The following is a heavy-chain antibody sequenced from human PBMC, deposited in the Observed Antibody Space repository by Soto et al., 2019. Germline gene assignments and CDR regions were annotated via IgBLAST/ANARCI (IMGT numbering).Heavy chain of an antibody. CDR3: AVSSGGYYYYYGMDV. CDR2: MNPNSGNT. D-gene: IGHD1-26*01. CDR1: GYTFTSYD. J-gene: IGHJ6*02. V-gene: IGHV1-8*01. Sequence: ASVKVSCKASGYTFTSYDINWVRQATGQGLEWMGWMNPNSGNTGYAQKFQGRVTMTRNTSISTAYMELSRLRSDDTAVYYCAVSSGGYYYYYGMDVWGQGTTVTVSS.